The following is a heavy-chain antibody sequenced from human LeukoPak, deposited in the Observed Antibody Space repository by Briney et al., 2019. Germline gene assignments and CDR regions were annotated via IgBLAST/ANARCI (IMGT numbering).Heavy chain of an antibody. J-gene: IGHJ4*02. CDR1: GFTFSSYA. V-gene: IGHV3-23*01. CDR2: ISGSGGTT. CDR3: AKDIYYYDKNYFDY. Sequence: GGSLRLSCGASGFTFSSYAMSWVRQAPGKGLEWVSVISGSGGTTYYADSVKGRFTISRDNSKNTLYLQMNSLRAEDTAVYYCAKDIYYYDKNYFDYWGLGTLVTVSS. D-gene: IGHD3-22*01.